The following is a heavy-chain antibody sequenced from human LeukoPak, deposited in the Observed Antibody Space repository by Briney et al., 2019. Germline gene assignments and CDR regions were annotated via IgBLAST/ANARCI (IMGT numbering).Heavy chain of an antibody. V-gene: IGHV1-69*05. Sequence: ASVKVSCKASGGTFSGYAISWVRQAPGQGLEWMGGIIPIFGTANYAQKFQGRVTITTDESTSTAYMELSSLRSEDTAVYYCARVADLGYYMDVWGKGTTVTVSS. CDR2: IIPIFGTA. J-gene: IGHJ6*03. CDR1: GGTFSGYA. D-gene: IGHD3-3*01. CDR3: ARVADLGYYMDV.